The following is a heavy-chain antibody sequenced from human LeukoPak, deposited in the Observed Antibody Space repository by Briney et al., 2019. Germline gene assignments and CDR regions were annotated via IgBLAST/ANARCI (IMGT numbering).Heavy chain of an antibody. V-gene: IGHV1-46*01. CDR1: GYTFTSYY. J-gene: IGHJ4*02. CDR2: INPSGGST. Sequence: EASVKVSCKASGYTFTSYYMHWVRQAPGQGLEWMGIINPSGGSTSYAQKFQGRVTMTRDTSISTAYMEVSRLRSDDTAVYYCARGGIPAASDFDFWGQGTLVTVSS. D-gene: IGHD2-2*01. CDR3: ARGGIPAASDFDF.